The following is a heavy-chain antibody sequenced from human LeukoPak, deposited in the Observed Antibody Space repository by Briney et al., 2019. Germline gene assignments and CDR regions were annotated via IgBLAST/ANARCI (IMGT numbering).Heavy chain of an antibody. CDR3: AKGTVLAAAGTSPFWFDP. Sequence: PGRSLRLSCAASGFTFDDYAMHWVRQAPGKGLEWVSGISWNSGSIGYADSVKGRFTISRDNAKNSLYLQMNSLRAEDTALYYCAKGTVLAAAGTSPFWFDPWGQGTLVTVSS. CDR1: GFTFDDYA. V-gene: IGHV3-9*01. J-gene: IGHJ5*02. D-gene: IGHD6-13*01. CDR2: ISWNSGSI.